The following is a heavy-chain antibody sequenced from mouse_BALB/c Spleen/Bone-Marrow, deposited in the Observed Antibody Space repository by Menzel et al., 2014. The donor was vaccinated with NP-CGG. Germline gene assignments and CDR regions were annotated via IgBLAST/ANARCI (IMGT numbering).Heavy chain of an antibody. J-gene: IGHJ4*01. D-gene: IGHD1-1*01. CDR2: INPDSRTI. V-gene: IGHV4-1*02. CDR1: GFDSSGYR. CDR3: ARPGYYGTMDY. Sequence: VQLQQSGGGLVQPGGSLKLSCAASGFDSSGYRMSWVRQAPGKGLEWIGEINPDSRTINYTPSLKDKFIISRDNAKNTLYLQMSKVRSEDTALYYCARPGYYGTMDYWGQGTSVTVSS.